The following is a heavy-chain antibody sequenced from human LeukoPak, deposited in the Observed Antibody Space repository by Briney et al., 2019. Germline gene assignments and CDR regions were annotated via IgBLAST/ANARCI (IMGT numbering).Heavy chain of an antibody. J-gene: IGHJ4*02. Sequence: SETLSLTCTVSGGSISSYYWSWIRQPPGKGLEWIGYIYYSGSTNYNPSLKSRVTISVDTSKNQFSLKLSSVTAADTAVYYCAREKLMAGLDYWGQGTLVTVSS. V-gene: IGHV4-59*01. CDR3: AREKLMAGLDY. CDR1: GGSISSYY. D-gene: IGHD6-19*01. CDR2: IYYSGST.